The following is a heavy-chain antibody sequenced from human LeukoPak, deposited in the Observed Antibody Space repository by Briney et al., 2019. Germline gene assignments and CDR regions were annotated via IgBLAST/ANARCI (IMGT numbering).Heavy chain of an antibody. V-gene: IGHV1-18*01. D-gene: IGHD6-19*01. CDR2: ISGYNGNT. CDR1: GYTFTSYG. Sequence: GASVKVSCKASGYTFTSYGISWVRQAPGQGLEWMGWISGYNGNTNYAQQKLQGRVTMTTDTSTSTAYMELRRLRSDDTAVYYCARDLKRGYSSGRYSWGTGSSNDYWGQGTLVTVSS. J-gene: IGHJ4*02. CDR3: ARDLKRGYSSGRYSWGTGSSNDY.